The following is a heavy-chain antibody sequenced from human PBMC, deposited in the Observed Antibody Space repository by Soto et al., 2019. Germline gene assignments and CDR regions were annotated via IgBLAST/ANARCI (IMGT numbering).Heavy chain of an antibody. V-gene: IGHV3-13*01. D-gene: IGHD1-26*01. CDR3: ARLGVVGATVRGYYYYGMDG. CDR1: GFTFRSYQ. CDR2: IGTAGDT. J-gene: IGHJ6*02. Sequence: XGSLILSWSASGFTFRSYQMHWVRQATGRGLEWVSAIGTAGDTYYPGSVKGRFTISRENAKNSLYLQMNSLRAGDKAVYYCARLGVVGATVRGYYYYGMDGWGHGTTATVSS.